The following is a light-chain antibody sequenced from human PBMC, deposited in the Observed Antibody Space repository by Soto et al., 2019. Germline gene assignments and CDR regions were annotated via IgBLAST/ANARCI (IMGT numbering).Light chain of an antibody. CDR2: DVT. CDR3: SSFTSDSTPYV. CDR1: SSDDGGYNY. V-gene: IGLV2-14*01. J-gene: IGLJ1*01. Sequence: QSALTQAASVSGSPGQSINISCTGTSSDDGGYNYVSWYQQHPGKAPKLMIYDVTDRPSGVSNRFSGSKSGNTASLTISGLHAEDEADYYCSSFTSDSTPYVFGTGTKLTVL.